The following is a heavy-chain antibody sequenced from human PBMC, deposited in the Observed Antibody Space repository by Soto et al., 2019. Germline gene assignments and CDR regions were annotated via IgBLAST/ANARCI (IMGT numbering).Heavy chain of an antibody. CDR3: ARGHEYGGNSDAFDI. V-gene: IGHV1-69*13. D-gene: IGHD4-17*01. CDR1: GGTFKTES. Sequence: ASVKVSCKFSGGTFKTESVNWLRQAPXQGLQWMGNIHPIFDTADYAPRFQGRVTITAYQATSTAYMELSNLTFHDTAVYFCARGHEYGGNSDAFDIRGQGTMVTVSS. J-gene: IGHJ3*02. CDR2: IHPIFDTA.